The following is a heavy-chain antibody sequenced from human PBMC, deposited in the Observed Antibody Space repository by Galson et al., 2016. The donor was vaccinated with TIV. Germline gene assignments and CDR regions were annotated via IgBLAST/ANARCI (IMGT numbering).Heavy chain of an antibody. CDR3: TKVPSSGFSYYYGLDV. CDR1: GFTLSDYY. D-gene: IGHD3-22*01. J-gene: IGHJ6*02. V-gene: IGHV3-11*01. Sequence: SLRLSCAGSGFTLSDYYMTWIRQAPGQGLQWLSYITYSGSPRYDADSVKGRFTVSRDNSKNTLFLQMNSLRAEDTAVYYCTKVPSSGFSYYYGLDVWGQGTTVTVSS. CDR2: ITYSGSPR.